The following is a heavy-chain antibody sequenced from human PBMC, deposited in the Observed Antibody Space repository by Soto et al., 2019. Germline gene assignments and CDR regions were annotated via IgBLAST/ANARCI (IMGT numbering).Heavy chain of an antibody. CDR2: IYYSGST. D-gene: IGHD3-10*01. Sequence: SETLSLTCTVSGGSISSSSSYWGWIRQPPGKGLEWIGYIYYSGSTNYNPSLKSRVTISVDTSKNQFSLKLNSVTAADTAVYYCARVFGESQLPPQSHPYDNWFDPWGQGTLVTVSS. CDR3: ARVFGESQLPPQSHPYDNWFDP. V-gene: IGHV4-39*01. J-gene: IGHJ5*02. CDR1: GGSISSSSSY.